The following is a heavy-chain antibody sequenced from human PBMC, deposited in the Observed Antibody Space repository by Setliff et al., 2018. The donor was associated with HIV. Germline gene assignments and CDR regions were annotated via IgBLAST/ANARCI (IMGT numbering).Heavy chain of an antibody. Sequence: PGGSLRLSCAASGFSINNKYMGWVRQAPGKGLEWVSIIYSDDYTKYADSVKGRFTISRDNSKNTVYLQMNSLRAEDTAVYYCAKTSNTGYLFCSDYWGQGTLVTVSS. CDR1: GFSINNKY. D-gene: IGHD3-9*01. V-gene: IGHV3-53*01. CDR3: AKTSNTGYLFCSDY. J-gene: IGHJ4*02. CDR2: IYSDDYT.